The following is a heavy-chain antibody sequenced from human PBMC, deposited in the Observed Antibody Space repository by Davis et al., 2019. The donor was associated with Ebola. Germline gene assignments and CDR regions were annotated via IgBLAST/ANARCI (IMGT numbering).Heavy chain of an antibody. Sequence: GGSLRLSCAASGFTFSNFWMSWVRQAPGKGLEWVANIYQDGSEKYYVDSLKGRFTISRDNAKNSLYLQMNSLRPEDTAVYHCARGGYYDSSGYSHAAFDIWGQGTLVTVSS. J-gene: IGHJ4*02. CDR3: ARGGYYDSSGYSHAAFDI. D-gene: IGHD3-22*01. CDR2: IYQDGSEK. CDR1: GFTFSNFW. V-gene: IGHV3-7*01.